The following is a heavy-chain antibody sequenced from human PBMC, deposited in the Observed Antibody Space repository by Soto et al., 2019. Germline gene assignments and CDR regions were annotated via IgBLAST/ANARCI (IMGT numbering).Heavy chain of an antibody. CDR3: ASQDTIFGVAPVYYYYMDV. CDR2: IYYSGST. V-gene: IGHV4-59*01. D-gene: IGHD3-3*01. J-gene: IGHJ6*03. Sequence: PSETLSLTCTVSGGPISSYYWSWIRQPPGKGLEWIGYIYYSGSTNYNPSLKSRVTISVDTSKNQFSLKLSSVTAADTAVYYCASQDTIFGVAPVYYYYMDVWGKGTTVTVSS. CDR1: GGPISSYY.